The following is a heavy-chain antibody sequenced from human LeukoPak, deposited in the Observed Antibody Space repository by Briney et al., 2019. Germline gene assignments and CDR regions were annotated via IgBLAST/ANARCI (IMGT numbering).Heavy chain of an antibody. D-gene: IGHD3-9*01. CDR1: GGPISSYY. J-gene: IGHJ4*02. V-gene: IGHV4-4*07. CDR2: IYTSGST. CDR3: ARGWYYDILTGYYNGFDY. Sequence: PSETLSLTCTVSGGPISSYYWSWIRQPAGKGLEWIGRIYTSGSTNYNPSLKSRVTMSVDTSKNQFSLKLSSVTAADTAVYYCARGWYYDILTGYYNGFDYWGQGTLVTVSS.